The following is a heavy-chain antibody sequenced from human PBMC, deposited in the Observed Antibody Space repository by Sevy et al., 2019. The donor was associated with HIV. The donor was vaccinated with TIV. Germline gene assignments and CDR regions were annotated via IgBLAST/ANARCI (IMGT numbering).Heavy chain of an antibody. J-gene: IGHJ4*02. V-gene: IGHV3-7*01. CDR2: INPDGSTS. Sequence: GGSLRLSCAASGFTFNAYWMHWVRQAPGKGLEWLANINPDGSTSYYADSVKGRFTISRDNAKNLVFLNMNTMRPEYTGLYYCARAIAAAAGFWGQGTLVTVSS. CDR1: GFTFNAYW. D-gene: IGHD6-13*01. CDR3: ARAIAAAAGF.